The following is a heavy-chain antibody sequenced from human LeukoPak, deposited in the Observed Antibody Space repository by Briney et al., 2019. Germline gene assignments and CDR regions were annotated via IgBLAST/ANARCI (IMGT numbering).Heavy chain of an antibody. CDR3: AKDGGKRMTTVIY. V-gene: IGHV3-30*18. Sequence: GGSLRLSCAASGFTFCSYGMHWVRQAPGKGLEWVAVISYDGSNKYYADSVKGRFTISRDNSKNTLYLQMNSLRAEDTAVYYCAKDGGKRMTTVIYWGQGTLVTVSS. D-gene: IGHD4-17*01. J-gene: IGHJ4*02. CDR1: GFTFCSYG. CDR2: ISYDGSNK.